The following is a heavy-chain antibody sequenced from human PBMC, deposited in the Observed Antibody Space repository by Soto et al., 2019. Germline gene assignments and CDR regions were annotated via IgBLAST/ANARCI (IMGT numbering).Heavy chain of an antibody. CDR2: IYYSGST. Sequence: SETLSLTCTVSGGSISSYYWSWIRQPPGKGLEWIGYIYYSGSTNYNPSLKSRVTISVDTSKNQFSLKLSSVTAADTAVYYCARDRDGSFDYWGQGTLVTVSS. V-gene: IGHV4-59*01. CDR1: GGSISSYY. D-gene: IGHD6-19*01. CDR3: ARDRDGSFDY. J-gene: IGHJ4*02.